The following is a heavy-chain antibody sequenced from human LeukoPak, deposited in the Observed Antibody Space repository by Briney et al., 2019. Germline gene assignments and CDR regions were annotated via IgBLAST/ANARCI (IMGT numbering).Heavy chain of an antibody. CDR1: GFTFSTYT. Sequence: GVSLRLSCAASGFTFSTYTMNWVRQAPGKGLEWISYISSSSSAIFYADSVKGRFTVSRANAKNSLSLQMNSLRVEDTAVYYCARDYVTGALSFDCRGQGTLVTVSS. V-gene: IGHV3-48*01. J-gene: IGHJ4*02. CDR2: ISSSSSAI. D-gene: IGHD2-21*02. CDR3: ARDYVTGALSFDC.